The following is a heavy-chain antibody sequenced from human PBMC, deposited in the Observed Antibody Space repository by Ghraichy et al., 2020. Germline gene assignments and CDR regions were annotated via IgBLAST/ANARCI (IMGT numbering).Heavy chain of an antibody. CDR2: ISGSGGST. CDR3: ARMVTGTNAYMDV. CDR1: GFTFNGYA. Sequence: GGSLRLSCAASGFTFNGYAMRWVRQAPGKGLEWVSTISGSGGSTYYADSVKGRFTISRDNSKNTVSLQLNSLRAEDTAVHYCARMVTGTNAYMDVWGKGTTVTVSS. V-gene: IGHV3-23*01. D-gene: IGHD1/OR15-1a*01. J-gene: IGHJ6*03.